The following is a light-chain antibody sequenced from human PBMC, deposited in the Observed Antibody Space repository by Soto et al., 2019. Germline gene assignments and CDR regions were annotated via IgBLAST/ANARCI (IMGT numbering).Light chain of an antibody. J-gene: IGKJ4*02. Sequence: EIVVTQSPATLSLSPEERATLSCRASQSVSSNLAWYQQKPGQAPRLLINGASTRATGIPARFSGSGSGTEFSLTISSLQSEDFAVYYCQQDSDWPLTFGEGTKVDIK. CDR2: GAS. V-gene: IGKV3-15*01. CDR3: QQDSDWPLT. CDR1: QSVSSN.